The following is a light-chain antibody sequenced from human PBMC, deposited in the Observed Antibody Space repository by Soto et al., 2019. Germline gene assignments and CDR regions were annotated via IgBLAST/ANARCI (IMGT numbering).Light chain of an antibody. J-gene: IGKJ5*01. V-gene: IGKV4-1*01. Sequence: DFVMTQAPDSLAVSLGEMATINCKSSQSFLYNSNNKNHLGWFQQKTGHPPKXLIYGASFRPSGVPDRLSGSGSGTDLTITISSLKDEDVEVYYCQQYYSITFTFGQGTRLEIK. CDR2: GAS. CDR1: QSFLYNSNNKNH. CDR3: QQYYSITFT.